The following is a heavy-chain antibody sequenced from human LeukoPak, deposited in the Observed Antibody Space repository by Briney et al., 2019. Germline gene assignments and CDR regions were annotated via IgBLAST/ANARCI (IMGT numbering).Heavy chain of an antibody. Sequence: PGGSLRLSCAASGFTFSDYYTSWIRQAPGKGLEWVSYISSSGSTIYYADSVKGRFTISRDNAKNSLYLQMNSLRAEDTAVYYCARDLPLLWFGELSPRAYYYGMDVWGQGTTVTVSS. V-gene: IGHV3-11*01. CDR3: ARDLPLLWFGELSPRAYYYGMDV. D-gene: IGHD3-10*01. J-gene: IGHJ6*02. CDR2: ISSSGSTI. CDR1: GFTFSDYY.